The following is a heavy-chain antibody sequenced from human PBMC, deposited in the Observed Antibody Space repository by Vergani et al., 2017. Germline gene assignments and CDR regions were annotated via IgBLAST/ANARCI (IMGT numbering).Heavy chain of an antibody. CDR2: IDYSGST. J-gene: IGHJ4*02. Sequence: QVQLQESGPGLVKPSETLSLTCTVSGGSISSYYWSWIRQPPGKGLEWIGYIDYSGSTNYNPSLKSRVTISVDTSKNQFSLKLSSVTAADTAVYYCARGRGGRDYGDYYFDYWSQGTLVTVSS. CDR3: ARGRGGRDYGDYYFDY. CDR1: GGSISSYY. D-gene: IGHD4-17*01. V-gene: IGHV4-59*01.